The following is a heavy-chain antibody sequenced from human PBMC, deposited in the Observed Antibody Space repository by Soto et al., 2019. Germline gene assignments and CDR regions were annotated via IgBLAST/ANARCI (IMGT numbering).Heavy chain of an antibody. Sequence: QVQLQESGPGLVKPSETLSLTCTVSGGSISSYYWSWIRQPPGKGLEWTGYIYYSGSTNYNPSLKSRVTISVDTSKNQFSLKLSSVTAADTAVYYCARNSRYSSSWYYFDYWGQGTLVTVSS. D-gene: IGHD6-13*01. J-gene: IGHJ4*02. CDR1: GGSISSYY. CDR3: ARNSRYSSSWYYFDY. CDR2: IYYSGST. V-gene: IGHV4-59*01.